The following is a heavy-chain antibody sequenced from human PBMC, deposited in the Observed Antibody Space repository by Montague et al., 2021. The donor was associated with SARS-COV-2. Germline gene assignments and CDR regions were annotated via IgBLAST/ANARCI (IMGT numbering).Heavy chain of an antibody. CDR1: GFTFSSYS. J-gene: IGHJ4*02. V-gene: IGHV3-21*01. D-gene: IGHD3-3*01. CDR2: ISSSSSYI. Sequence: SLRLSCAASGFTFSSYSMNWVRQAPGKGLEWVSSISSSSSYIYYADSVKGRFTISRDNAKNSLYLQMNSLRAEDTAVYYCARVQRITIFGVVTYFDYWGQGTLVTVSS. CDR3: ARVQRITIFGVVTYFDY.